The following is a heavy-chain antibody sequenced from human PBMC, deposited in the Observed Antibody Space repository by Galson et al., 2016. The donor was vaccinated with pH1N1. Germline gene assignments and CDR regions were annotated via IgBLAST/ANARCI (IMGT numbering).Heavy chain of an antibody. D-gene: IGHD4-17*01. CDR2: VSGRGDST. J-gene: IGHJ4*02. CDR3: AKDLSSDYGDYGLDY. V-gene: IGHV3-23*01. Sequence: SLRLSCAASGFTFRRYAMSWVRQAPGKGLEWVSAVSGRGDSTYYAGSVKGHFTISRDNSKNTLYLQMKSLRAEDTALYYCAKDLSSDYGDYGLDYWGQGTLVTVSS. CDR1: GFTFRRYA.